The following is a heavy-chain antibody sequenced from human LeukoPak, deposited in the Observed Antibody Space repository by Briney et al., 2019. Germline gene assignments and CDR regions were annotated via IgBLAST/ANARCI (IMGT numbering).Heavy chain of an antibody. V-gene: IGHV1-2*02. CDR1: GYTFTGYY. J-gene: IGHJ4*02. CDR3: ATLTPVTGDPGC. CDR2: INPNSGGT. Sequence: ASVKVSCRASGYTFTGYYMHWVRQAPGQGLEWMGWINPNSGGTNYAQKFQGRVTMTRDTSISTAYMELSRLRSDDTAVYYCATLTPVTGDPGCWGQGTLVTVSS. D-gene: IGHD7-27*01.